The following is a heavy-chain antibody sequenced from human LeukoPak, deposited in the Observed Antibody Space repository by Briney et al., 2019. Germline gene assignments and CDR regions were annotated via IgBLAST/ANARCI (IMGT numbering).Heavy chain of an antibody. D-gene: IGHD3-22*01. CDR3: ARTYYYDSSGPNWFDP. J-gene: IGHJ5*02. CDR1: GGTFSSYA. Sequence: ASVKVSCKASGGTFSSYAISWVRQATGQGLEWMGWMNPNSGNTGYAQKFQGRVTMTRNTSISTAYMELSSLRSEDTAVYYCARTYYYDSSGPNWFDPWGQGTLVTVSA. CDR2: MNPNSGNT. V-gene: IGHV1-8*02.